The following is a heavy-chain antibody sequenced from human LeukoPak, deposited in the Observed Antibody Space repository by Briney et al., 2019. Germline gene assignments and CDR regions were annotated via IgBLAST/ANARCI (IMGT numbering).Heavy chain of an antibody. CDR2: IRTKAYGETT. CDR1: GFTLADHA. Sequence: GGSLRLSCIASGFTLADHARSWVRQAPGKGLGWVGFIRTKAYGETTEYAAFVKGRFHILRDDSTNIAYLQMNGLKAEDTAVYYCGRHLLRSVGSTGLDFWGQGTLVTGAS. J-gene: IGHJ4*02. D-gene: IGHD1-26*01. V-gene: IGHV3-49*04. CDR3: GRHLLRSVGSTGLDF.